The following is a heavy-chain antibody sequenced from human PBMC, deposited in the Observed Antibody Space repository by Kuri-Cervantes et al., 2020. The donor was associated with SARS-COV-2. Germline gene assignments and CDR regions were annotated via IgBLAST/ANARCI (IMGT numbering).Heavy chain of an antibody. CDR2: IRYDGSNK. CDR3: AKEVVPAATPGAGHFDY. CDR1: GFTLSSYG. V-gene: IGHV3-30*02. J-gene: IGHJ4*02. D-gene: IGHD2-2*01. Sequence: GESLKISCAASGFTLSSYGMHWVRQAPGKGLEWVAFIRYDGSNKYYADSVKGRFTISRDNSKNTLYLQMNSLRAEDTAVYYCAKEVVPAATPGAGHFDYWGQGTLVTVSS.